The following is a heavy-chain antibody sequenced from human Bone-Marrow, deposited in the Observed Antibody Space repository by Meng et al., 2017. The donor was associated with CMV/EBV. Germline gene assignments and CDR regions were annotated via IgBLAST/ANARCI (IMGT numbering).Heavy chain of an antibody. CDR1: GFTFSSYG. V-gene: IGHV3-21*01. D-gene: IGHD2/OR15-2a*01. CDR2: ISSSSSYI. CDR3: ATREGMGHTTA. J-gene: IGHJ5*02. Sequence: GESLKISCAASGFTFSSYGMHWVRQAPGKGLEWVSSISSSSSYIYYADSVKGRFTISRDNAKNSLYLQMNSLRAEDAAVYYCATREGMGHTTAWGQGTLVTVSS.